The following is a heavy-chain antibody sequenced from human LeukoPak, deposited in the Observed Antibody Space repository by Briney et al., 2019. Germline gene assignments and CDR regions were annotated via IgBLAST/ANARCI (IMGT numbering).Heavy chain of an antibody. CDR2: FSGRMDTT. Sequence: GGSLRLSCAASGFTFSSYAMSWVRQAPGKVLEWVSVFSGRMDTTYYADSVKGRFTISRDNSKNRLYLQMNSLGVEDTAVYYCARGGSYASFGFDYWGQGTLVTVSS. D-gene: IGHD1-26*01. J-gene: IGHJ4*02. CDR1: GFTFSSYA. CDR3: ARGGSYASFGFDY. V-gene: IGHV3-23*01.